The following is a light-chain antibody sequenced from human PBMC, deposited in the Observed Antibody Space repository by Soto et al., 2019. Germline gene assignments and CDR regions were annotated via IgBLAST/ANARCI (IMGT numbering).Light chain of an antibody. CDR2: DAY. V-gene: IGKV3-11*01. Sequence: EIVLTQSPTTLSLSPGERATLSCRASQSVSSYFAWYQQKPGQAPRLLIYDAYTRAASIPARFSGSGSWTDFTLTISCLEHEDFAVYYCQQRRVWHLTFGGETQVEIK. CDR1: QSVSSY. J-gene: IGKJ4*01. CDR3: QQRRVWHLT.